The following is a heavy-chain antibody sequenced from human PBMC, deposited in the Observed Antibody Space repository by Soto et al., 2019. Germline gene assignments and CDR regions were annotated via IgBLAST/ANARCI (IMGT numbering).Heavy chain of an antibody. V-gene: IGHV3-7*01. D-gene: IGHD6-13*01. CDR2: IKQDGGEK. J-gene: IGHJ4*02. CDR3: ATSRTFDY. CDR1: GFAFSSYW. Sequence: QSGGSLRLSCAASGFAFSSYWVNWVRQAPGKGLEWVANIKQDGGEKHYVDSVKGRFTISRDNANNSVFLQMSSLRAEDTAVYYCATSRTFDYWGQGTLVTVSS.